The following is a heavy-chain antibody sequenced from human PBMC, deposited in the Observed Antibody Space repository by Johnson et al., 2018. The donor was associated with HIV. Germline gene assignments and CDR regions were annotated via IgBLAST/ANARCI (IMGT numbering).Heavy chain of an antibody. CDR1: GFTVSSNY. CDR3: AREGPMVRSGAFDI. Sequence: VQLVESGGGLVQPGGSLRLSCAASGFTVSSNYMSWVRQAPGKGLEWVSVIYSGGTTYYADSVKGRFTIPRDNSKNTLSLQMNSLRAEDTAVYYCAREGPMVRSGAFDIWGQGTKVTVSS. V-gene: IGHV3-66*02. CDR2: IYSGGTT. D-gene: IGHD3-10*01. J-gene: IGHJ3*02.